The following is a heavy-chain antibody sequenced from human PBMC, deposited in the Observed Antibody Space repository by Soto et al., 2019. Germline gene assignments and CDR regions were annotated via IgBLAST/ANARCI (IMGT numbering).Heavy chain of an antibody. CDR1: GFTFSDYY. V-gene: IGHV3-11*01. CDR2: ISSSGSTI. CDR3: ARDEGVTMVRGVIYYYYYMDV. D-gene: IGHD3-10*01. Sequence: PGGSLRLSCAASGFTFSDYYMSWIRQAPGKGLEWVSYISSSGSTIYYADSVKGRFTISRDNAKNSLYLQMNSLRAEDTAVYYCARDEGVTMVRGVIYYYYYMDVWGKGTTVTVSS. J-gene: IGHJ6*03.